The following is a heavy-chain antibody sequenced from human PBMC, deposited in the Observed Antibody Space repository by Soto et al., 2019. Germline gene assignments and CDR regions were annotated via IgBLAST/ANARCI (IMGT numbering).Heavy chain of an antibody. V-gene: IGHV1-69*13. CDR3: ARGLGPAAGGTIGIQH. CDR1: GYTFTGYY. D-gene: IGHD6-13*01. J-gene: IGHJ1*01. Sequence: GASVKVSCKASGYTFTGYYMHWVRQAPGQGLEWMGGIIPIFGTANYAQKFQGRVTINADESTSTAYMELSSRRSADTAVYYCARGLGPAAGGTIGIQHWGQGTLVTVSS. CDR2: IIPIFGTA.